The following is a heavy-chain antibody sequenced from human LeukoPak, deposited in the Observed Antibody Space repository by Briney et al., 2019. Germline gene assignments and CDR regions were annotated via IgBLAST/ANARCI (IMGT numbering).Heavy chain of an antibody. J-gene: IGHJ5*02. V-gene: IGHV4-61*02. CDR3: ARELVVVPAALYNWFDP. Sequence: PSQTLSLTCTVSGGSISSGSYYWSWIRQPAGKGLEWIGRIYTSGSTNYNPSLKSRVTISVDTFKNQFSLKLSSVTAADTAVYYCARELVVVPAALYNWFDPWGQGTLVTVSS. CDR1: GGSISSGSYY. CDR2: IYTSGST. D-gene: IGHD2-2*01.